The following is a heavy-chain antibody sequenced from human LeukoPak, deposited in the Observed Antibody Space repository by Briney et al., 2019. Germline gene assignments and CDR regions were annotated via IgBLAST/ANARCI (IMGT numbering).Heavy chain of an antibody. Sequence: GGSLRLSCAASGFTFSNAWMSWVRQVPGKGLEWVGRIKSKTDGGTTDYAAPVKGRFTISRDDSKNTLYLQMNSLKTEDTAVYYCTTERSRWEQGNFDYWGQGTLVTVSS. V-gene: IGHV3-15*01. CDR2: IKSKTDGGTT. CDR1: GFTFSNAW. J-gene: IGHJ4*02. CDR3: TTERSRWEQGNFDY. D-gene: IGHD1-26*01.